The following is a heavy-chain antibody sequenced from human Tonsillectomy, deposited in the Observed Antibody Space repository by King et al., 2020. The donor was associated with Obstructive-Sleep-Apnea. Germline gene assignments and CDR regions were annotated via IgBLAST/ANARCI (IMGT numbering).Heavy chain of an antibody. V-gene: IGHV3-48*04. CDR2: ISSSSSTI. D-gene: IGHD6-19*01. Sequence: VQLVESGGGLVQPGGSLRLSCAASGFTFSSYSMNWVRQAPGKGLEWFSYISSSSSTIYYADSVKGRFTISRDNAKNSLYLQMNSLRAEDTAVYYCALQHSSGWTSLMALDIWGQGTMVTVSS. CDR1: GFTFSSYS. CDR3: ALQHSSGWTSLMALDI. J-gene: IGHJ3*02.